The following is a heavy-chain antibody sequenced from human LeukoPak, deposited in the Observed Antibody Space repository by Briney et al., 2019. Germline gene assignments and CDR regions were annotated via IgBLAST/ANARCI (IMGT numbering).Heavy chain of an antibody. J-gene: IGHJ3*02. Sequence: PSETLSLTCAVYGGSFSGYYWSWIRQPPGKGLEWIGEINHSGSTNYNPSLKSRGTISVDTSKNQFSLKLSSVTAADTAVYYCARDSKLSIYAFDIWGQGTMVTVSS. CDR2: INHSGST. CDR3: ARDSKLSIYAFDI. D-gene: IGHD2-21*01. CDR1: GGSFSGYY. V-gene: IGHV4-34*01.